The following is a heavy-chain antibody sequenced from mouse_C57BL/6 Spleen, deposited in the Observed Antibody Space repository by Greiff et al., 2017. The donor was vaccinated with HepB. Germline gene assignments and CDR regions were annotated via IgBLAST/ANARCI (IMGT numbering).Heavy chain of an antibody. J-gene: IGHJ2*01. CDR2: IDPSDSYT. CDR3: ARSELFDY. V-gene: IGHV1-69*01. Sequence: QVHVKQPGAELVMPGASVKLSCKASGYTFTSYWMHWVKQRPGQGLEWIGEIDPSDSYTNYNQKFKGKSTLTVDKSSSTAYMQLSSLTSEDSAVYYCARSELFDYWGQGTTLTVSS. CDR1: GYTFTSYW.